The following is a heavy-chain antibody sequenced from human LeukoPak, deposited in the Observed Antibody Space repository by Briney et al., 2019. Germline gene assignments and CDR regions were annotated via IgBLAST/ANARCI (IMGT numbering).Heavy chain of an antibody. CDR3: AKSRVTTD. J-gene: IGHJ4*02. V-gene: IGHV3-21*04. CDR2: ISSSSSYI. D-gene: IGHD4-17*01. CDR1: GFTFSSYS. Sequence: GGSLRLSCAASGFTFSSYSMNWVRQAPGKGLEWVSSISSSSSYIYYADSVKGRFTISRDNSKNTLYLQMNSLRAEDTAVYYCAKSRVTTDWGQGTLVTVSS.